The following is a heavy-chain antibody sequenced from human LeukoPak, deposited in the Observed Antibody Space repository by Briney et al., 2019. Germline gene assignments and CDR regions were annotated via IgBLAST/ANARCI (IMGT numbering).Heavy chain of an antibody. CDR3: AREYYYGSGDGNI. Sequence: SVKVSCKASGYTFTSYGISWVRQAPGQGLEWMGGIIPIFGTANYAQKFQGRVTITADESTSTAYMELSSLRSEDTAVYYCAREYYYGSGDGNIWGQGTMVTVSS. V-gene: IGHV1-69*13. CDR2: IIPIFGTA. CDR1: GYTFTSYG. J-gene: IGHJ3*02. D-gene: IGHD3-10*01.